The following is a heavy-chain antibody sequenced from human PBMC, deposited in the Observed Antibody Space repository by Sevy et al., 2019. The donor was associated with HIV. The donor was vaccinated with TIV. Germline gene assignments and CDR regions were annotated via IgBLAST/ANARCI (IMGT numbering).Heavy chain of an antibody. Sequence: GGSLRLSCAASGFTFSSYGMHWVRQAPGKGLEWVAFIRYDGSNKYYADSVKGRFTISRDNSKNTLYLQTNSLRAEDTAVYYCAKDSSAAAAGVYGYYYYGMDVWGQGTTVTVSS. D-gene: IGHD6-13*01. V-gene: IGHV3-30*02. CDR2: IRYDGSNK. CDR3: AKDSSAAAAGVYGYYYYGMDV. CDR1: GFTFSSYG. J-gene: IGHJ6*02.